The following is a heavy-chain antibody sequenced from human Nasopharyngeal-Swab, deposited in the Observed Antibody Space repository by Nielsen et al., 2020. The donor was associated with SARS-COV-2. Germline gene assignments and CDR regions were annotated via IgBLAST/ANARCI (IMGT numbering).Heavy chain of an antibody. CDR1: GYTFTSYG. J-gene: IGHJ4*02. CDR3: AGEGPSSGYVRYYFDY. V-gene: IGHV1-18*01. CDR2: ISAYNGNT. D-gene: IGHD3-22*01. Sequence: SVKVSCKASGYTFTSYGISRVRQAPGQGLEWMGWISAYNGNTNYAQKLQGRVTMTTDTSTSTAYMELRSLRSDDTAVYYCAGEGPSSGYVRYYFDYWGQGTLVTVSS.